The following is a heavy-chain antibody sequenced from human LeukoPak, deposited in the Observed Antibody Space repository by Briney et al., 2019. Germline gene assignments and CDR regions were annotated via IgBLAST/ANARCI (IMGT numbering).Heavy chain of an antibody. CDR2: IYHSGST. CDR3: ARDLGTWYFDL. Sequence: SETLSLTCAVSGGSISSGGYSWSWIRQPPGKGLEWIGYIYHSGSTYYNPSLKSRVTMSLDTSKNQFSLKLSSVTAADTAVYYCARDLGTWYFDLWGRGTLVTVSS. J-gene: IGHJ2*01. D-gene: IGHD7-27*01. V-gene: IGHV4-30-2*01. CDR1: GGSISSGGYS.